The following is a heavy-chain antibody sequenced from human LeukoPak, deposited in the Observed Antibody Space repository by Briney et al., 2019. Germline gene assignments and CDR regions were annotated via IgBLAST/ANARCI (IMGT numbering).Heavy chain of an antibody. V-gene: IGHV4-34*01. CDR3: ARARPILTGPYYYYGMDV. J-gene: IGHJ6*04. Sequence: PSETLSLTCAVYGGSFSGYYWSWIRHPPGKGLEWIGEINHSGSTNYNPSLKSRVTISVDTSKNQFSLKLSSVTAAGTAVYYCARARPILTGPYYYYGMDVWGKGTTVTVSS. CDR2: INHSGST. D-gene: IGHD3-9*01. CDR1: GGSFSGYY.